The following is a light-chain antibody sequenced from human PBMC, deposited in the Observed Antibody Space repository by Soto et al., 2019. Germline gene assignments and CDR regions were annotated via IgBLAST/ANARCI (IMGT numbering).Light chain of an antibody. CDR2: GAS. CDR3: QQYNNWPPYT. J-gene: IGKJ2*01. V-gene: IGKV3-15*01. CDR1: QSVSSN. Sequence: VVMTQSPATLSVSPGERATLSCRASQSVSSNLAWYQQKPGQAPSLLIYGASTRATGIPARFSGSGSGTESTLTISSLQSEDFAVYYCQQYNNWPPYTFRQGTKVNIK.